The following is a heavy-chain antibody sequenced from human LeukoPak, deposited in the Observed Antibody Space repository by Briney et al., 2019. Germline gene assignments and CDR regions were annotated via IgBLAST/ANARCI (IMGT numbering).Heavy chain of an antibody. CDR3: ARVENVIYYDSRAGAFDI. J-gene: IGHJ3*02. D-gene: IGHD3-22*01. Sequence: SETLSLTCTVSGGSISSGGYYWSWIRQHPGKGLEWIGYIYYSGSTYYNPSLKSRVTISVGTSKNQFFLKLSSVTAADTAVYYCARVENVIYYDSRAGAFDIWGQGTMVTVSS. CDR1: GGSISSGGYY. CDR2: IYYSGST. V-gene: IGHV4-31*03.